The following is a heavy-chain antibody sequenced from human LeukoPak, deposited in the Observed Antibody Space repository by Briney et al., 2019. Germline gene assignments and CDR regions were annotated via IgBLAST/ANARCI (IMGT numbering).Heavy chain of an antibody. Sequence: GGSLRLSCAVSGLTFSNYAMTWVRQAPGNGQEWVSGISAGSGSTYYADSVKGRFTISRDNSKNTLYLQMSSLRAEDTAIHYCAIHESSIPYWGQGTLVTVSS. J-gene: IGHJ4*02. CDR1: GLTFSNYA. D-gene: IGHD1-26*01. CDR3: AIHESSIPY. CDR2: ISAGSGST. V-gene: IGHV3-23*01.